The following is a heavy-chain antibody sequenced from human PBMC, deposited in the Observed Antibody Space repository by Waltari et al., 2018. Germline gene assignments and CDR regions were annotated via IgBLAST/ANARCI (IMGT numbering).Heavy chain of an antibody. J-gene: IGHJ6*02. CDR2: IDGDGRNT. V-gene: IGHV3-74*01. D-gene: IGHD3-10*01. CDR1: GFTFGSYW. CDR3: VRDNWLYGMDV. Sequence: EVQLVESGGGLVQPGGSLRLSCAASGFTFGSYWIHWVRRAPGKGLVWVSRIDGDGRNTDYADSVRGRFTISRDNYENTLYLQMTSLRTDDTAVYYCVRDNWLYGMDVWGQGTTVTVSS.